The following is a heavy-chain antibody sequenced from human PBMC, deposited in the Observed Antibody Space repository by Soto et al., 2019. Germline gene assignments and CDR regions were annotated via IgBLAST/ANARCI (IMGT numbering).Heavy chain of an antibody. CDR1: GLTFTSHA. CDR2: ISISGCST. CDR3: ATLTGLVMDYVDY. Sequence: EVQLLESGGGLVQPGGSLRLSCAASGLTFTSHAMSWVRQAPGEGLEWVSAISISGCSTNYADSVKGRFTISRDNSKNTLDLQLKGLRADDTAVYYCATLTGLVMDYVDYWGRGTLVTVSS. J-gene: IGHJ4*02. D-gene: IGHD2-15*01. V-gene: IGHV3-23*01.